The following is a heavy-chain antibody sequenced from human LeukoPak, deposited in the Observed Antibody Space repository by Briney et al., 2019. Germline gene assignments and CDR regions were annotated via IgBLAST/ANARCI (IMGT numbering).Heavy chain of an antibody. CDR2: IKSESSGATT. CDR1: GFSISDDW. D-gene: IGHD3-10*01. Sequence: GGSLRLSCAASGFSISDDWMSWVRQAPGKCLEWVGRIKSESSGATTHYAAPVKGRFTISRDDSKNTLYLQLNSLKTDDTAVYYCTLIKGWGSGTYYLDYWGQGSLVTVSS. J-gene: IGHJ4*02. V-gene: IGHV3-15*01. CDR3: TLIKGWGSGTYYLDY.